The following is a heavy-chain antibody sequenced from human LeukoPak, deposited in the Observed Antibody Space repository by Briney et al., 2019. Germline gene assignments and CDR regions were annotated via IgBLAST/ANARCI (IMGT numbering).Heavy chain of an antibody. CDR3: ARSDGYCSSTSCSYDAFDI. Sequence: SETLSLTCAVSGGSISSSNWWSWVRQPPGKGLEWIGEIYHSGSTNYNPSLKSRVTMSVDTSKNQFSLKLSSVTAADTAVYYCARSDGYCSSTSCSYDAFDIWGQGTMATVSS. D-gene: IGHD2-2*01. J-gene: IGHJ3*02. CDR1: GGSISSSNW. V-gene: IGHV4-4*02. CDR2: IYHSGST.